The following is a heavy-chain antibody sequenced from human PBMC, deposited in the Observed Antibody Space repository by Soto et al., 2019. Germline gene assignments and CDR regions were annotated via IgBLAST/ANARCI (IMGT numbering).Heavy chain of an antibody. V-gene: IGHV1-69*06. J-gene: IGHJ3*02. CDR2: IIPIFGTA. CDR3: ASLFMAPPWHTHDAFDI. CDR1: GGSFIGYP. D-gene: IGHD3-10*01. Sequence: SVKLSCKGFGGSFIGYPIIWVRQAHGQGLEWMGGIIPIFGTANYAQKFQCRVTITADKSTSTAYMELSSLRSEDTAVYYCASLFMAPPWHTHDAFDIWGQGTMVTVSS.